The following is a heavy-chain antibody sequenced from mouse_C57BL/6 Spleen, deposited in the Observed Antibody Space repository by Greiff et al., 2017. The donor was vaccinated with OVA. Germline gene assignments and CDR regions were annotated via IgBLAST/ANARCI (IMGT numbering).Heavy chain of an antibody. J-gene: IGHJ4*01. CDR2: INPNNGGT. CDR1: GYTFTDYY. CDR3: AKEESLYPNYAMDD. Sequence: VQLQQSGPELVKPGASVKISCKASGYTFTDYYMNWVKQSHGKSLEWIGDINPNNGGTSYNQKFKGKATLTVDKSSSTAYMELRGLTSEDSAVYYCAKEESLYPNYAMDDWGQGTSVTVSS. V-gene: IGHV1-26*01. D-gene: IGHD6-1*01.